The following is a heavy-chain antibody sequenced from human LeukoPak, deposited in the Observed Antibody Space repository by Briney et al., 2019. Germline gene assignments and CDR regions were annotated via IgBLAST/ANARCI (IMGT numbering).Heavy chain of an antibody. CDR2: IDPSDSYT. CDR1: GYSFTSYW. J-gene: IGHJ6*04. CDR3: ARHGLPALRYYYGMDV. Sequence: GESLKISRKGSGYSFTSYWISWVRQMPGRGLEWMGRIDPSDSYTNYSPSFQGHVTISADKSISTAYLQWSSLKASDTAMYYCARHGLPALRYYYGMDVWGKGTTVTVSS. V-gene: IGHV5-10-1*01. D-gene: IGHD2-2*01.